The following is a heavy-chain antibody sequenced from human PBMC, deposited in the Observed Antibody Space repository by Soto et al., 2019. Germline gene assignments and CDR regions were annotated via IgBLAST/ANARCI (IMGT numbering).Heavy chain of an antibody. V-gene: IGHV1-69*01. CDR3: AVTIPDIVVVVAATRLPYYFDY. J-gene: IGHJ4*02. D-gene: IGHD2-15*01. CDR1: GGTFSSYA. CDR2: IIPIFAPA. Sequence: QVQLVQSGAEVKKPGSSVKVSCKASGGTFSSYAISWVRQAPGQGLEWMGGIIPIFAPANYVQKLQGRVMITADESTSTAYMELRSLRSEDTAVYYCAVTIPDIVVVVAATRLPYYFDYWGQGTLVTVSS.